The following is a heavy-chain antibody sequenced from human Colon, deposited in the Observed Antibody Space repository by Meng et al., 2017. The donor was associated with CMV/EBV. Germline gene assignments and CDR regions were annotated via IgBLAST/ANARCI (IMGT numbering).Heavy chain of an antibody. Sequence: SGGSVSSTTVAWNWIRQSPSRGLEWLGRTYYRSQWSTDYAVSLRSRINIKADTAKNQFSLQLNSVTPEDTAMYYCARVISSIGIIDYWGQGSLVTVSS. CDR2: TYYRSQWST. V-gene: IGHV6-1*01. J-gene: IGHJ4*02. CDR3: ARVISSIGIIDY. D-gene: IGHD1-26*01. CDR1: GGSVSSTTVA.